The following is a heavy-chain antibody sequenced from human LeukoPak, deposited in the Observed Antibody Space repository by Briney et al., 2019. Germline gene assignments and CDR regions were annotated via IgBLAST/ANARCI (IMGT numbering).Heavy chain of an antibody. J-gene: IGHJ4*02. Sequence: SETLSLTCTVSGGSISSYYWSWIRQPPGKGLEWIGYIYYSGSTNYNPSLKSRVTISVDTSKNQFSLKLSSVTAADTAVYYCARSGYYYDSLDYWGQGALATVSS. CDR3: ARSGYYYDSLDY. CDR1: GGSISSYY. CDR2: IYYSGST. D-gene: IGHD3-22*01. V-gene: IGHV4-59*08.